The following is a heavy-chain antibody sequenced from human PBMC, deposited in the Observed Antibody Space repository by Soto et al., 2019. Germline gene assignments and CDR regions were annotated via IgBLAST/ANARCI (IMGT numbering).Heavy chain of an antibody. Sequence: QIQLVQSGAEGKKPGASVKVSCKASGYTFSSYHITCVRQAPGQGLEWMGWISAYNGNTNYAQNLQGRVTMTTDPSTSTAYMELRSLRSDDPAVYYCARDLPPVDYWGQGTLVTVSS. J-gene: IGHJ4*02. CDR3: ARDLPPVDY. CDR2: ISAYNGNT. CDR1: GYTFSSYH. V-gene: IGHV1-18*01.